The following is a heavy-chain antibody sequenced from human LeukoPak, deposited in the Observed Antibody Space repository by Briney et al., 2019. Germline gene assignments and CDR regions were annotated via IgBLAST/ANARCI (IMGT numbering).Heavy chain of an antibody. Sequence: GGSLRLSCAASGFTFSSYAMSWVRQAPGKGLEWVSAISGSGGSTYYADSVEGRFTISRDNSKNTLYLQMNSLRAEDTAVYYCAKDKAMVVVVREDWFDPWGQGTLVTVSS. CDR1: GFTFSSYA. V-gene: IGHV3-23*01. CDR2: ISGSGGST. CDR3: AKDKAMVVVVREDWFDP. D-gene: IGHD3-22*01. J-gene: IGHJ5*02.